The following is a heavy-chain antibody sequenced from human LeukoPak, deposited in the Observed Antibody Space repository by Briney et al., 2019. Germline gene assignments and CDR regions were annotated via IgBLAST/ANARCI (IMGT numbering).Heavy chain of an antibody. Sequence: SETLSLTCTVSGGSISSGGYYWSWLRQHPGKGLEWIGYIYYSGSTYYNPSLKSRLTISVDTSKNQFSLRLSSVTAADTALYYCARVGSSWYESDYWGQGTLVTVSS. D-gene: IGHD6-13*01. V-gene: IGHV4-31*03. CDR3: ARVGSSWYESDY. J-gene: IGHJ4*02. CDR2: IYYSGST. CDR1: GGSISSGGYY.